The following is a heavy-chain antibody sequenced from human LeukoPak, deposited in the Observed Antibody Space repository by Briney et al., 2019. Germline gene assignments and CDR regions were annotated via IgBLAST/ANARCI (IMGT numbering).Heavy chain of an antibody. CDR3: ANENYYDSSGYLDN. D-gene: IGHD3-22*01. Sequence: GRSLRLSCAASGFTFSSYGMHWVRQALGKGLEWVSVISSDGSNKYYADSVKGRFTISRDNTKNTLYLQMNSLRAEDTAVFYCANENYYDSSGYLDNWGQGTLVTVSS. J-gene: IGHJ4*02. CDR2: ISSDGSNK. CDR1: GFTFSSYG. V-gene: IGHV3-30*18.